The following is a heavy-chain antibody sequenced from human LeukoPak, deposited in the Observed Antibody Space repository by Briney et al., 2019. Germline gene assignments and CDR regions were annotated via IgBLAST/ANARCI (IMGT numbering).Heavy chain of an antibody. J-gene: IGHJ4*02. CDR1: GFTFDAYA. Sequence: GGSLRLSCAASGFTFDAYAMHWVRQAPGKGLEWVSGISWNSGSIGYADSVKGRFSISRDNAKNSLYLQMYSLRAEDTALYYCTKGSDSSAYSAFDCWGQGTLVTVSS. CDR3: TKGSDSSAYSAFDC. V-gene: IGHV3-9*01. D-gene: IGHD3-22*01. CDR2: ISWNSGSI.